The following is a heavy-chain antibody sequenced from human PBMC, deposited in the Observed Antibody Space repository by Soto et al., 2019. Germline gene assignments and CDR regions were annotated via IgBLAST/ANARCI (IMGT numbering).Heavy chain of an antibody. D-gene: IGHD3-16*01. Sequence: QVQLVESGGGVVQPGTSRRLSCVGSGFTFRSYVIHWVRQAPGKGLEWVALTSYDGSNKDYGDSVKDRFTISRDNSRNTVDLQMDSLRREDTALYYCARWGTTGGLDVWGQGTLVSVSS. CDR2: TSYDGSNK. CDR3: ARWGTTGGLDV. CDR1: GFTFRSYV. V-gene: IGHV3-33*05. J-gene: IGHJ1*01.